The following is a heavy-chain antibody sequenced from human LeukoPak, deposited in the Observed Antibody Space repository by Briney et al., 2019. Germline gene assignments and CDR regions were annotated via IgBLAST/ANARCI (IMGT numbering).Heavy chain of an antibody. D-gene: IGHD5-24*01. V-gene: IGHV1-2*02. Sequence: ASVKVSCKASGYTFTGYYMHWVRQAPGQGLEWMGWINPNSGDTNYAQKFQGRVTMTRDTSISTAYMELSRLRSDDTAVYYCAHMAPYYYYGMDVWGQRTTVTVSS. CDR1: GYTFTGYY. CDR3: AHMAPYYYYGMDV. J-gene: IGHJ6*02. CDR2: INPNSGDT.